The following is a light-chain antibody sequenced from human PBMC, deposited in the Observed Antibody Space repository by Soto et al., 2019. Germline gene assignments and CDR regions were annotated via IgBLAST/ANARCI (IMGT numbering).Light chain of an antibody. CDR2: DAS. CDR3: QQYNYFWA. Sequence: DVRLTQTAASLSVSLGDRVILTCRASQSIGNWLAWYQQKPGKAPKLLIYDASNLESGVPSRFSGGASGTESSLTISSLQPDDFATYYCQQYNYFWAFGQGTKVDIK. V-gene: IGKV1-5*01. CDR1: QSIGNW. J-gene: IGKJ1*01.